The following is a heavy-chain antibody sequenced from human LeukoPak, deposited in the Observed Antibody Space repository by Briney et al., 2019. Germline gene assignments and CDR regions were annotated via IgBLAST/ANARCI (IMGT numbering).Heavy chain of an antibody. CDR3: AKDDPYGEPFDY. CDR2: IRYDGSNK. CDR1: GFTFSGYG. Sequence: GGSLRLSCAASGFTFSGYGMHWVRQAPGKGLEWVAFIRYDGSNKYYADSVKGRFTISRDNSKNTLYLQMNSLRAEDTAVYYCAKDDPYGEPFDYWGQGTLVTVSS. V-gene: IGHV3-30*02. J-gene: IGHJ4*02. D-gene: IGHD4-17*01.